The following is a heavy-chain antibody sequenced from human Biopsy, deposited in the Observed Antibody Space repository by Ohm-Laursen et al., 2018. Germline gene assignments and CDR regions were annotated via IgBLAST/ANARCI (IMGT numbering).Heavy chain of an antibody. CDR2: ISEDGTNK. D-gene: IGHD3-10*01. J-gene: IGHJ6*02. V-gene: IGHV3-30*18. CDR3: AKDRGVARTYYYYPYGMDV. Sequence: SLRLSCAASGVTFSRYGMHWVRQAPGKGLEWVASISEDGTNKYYEDSVKGRFTVSRDNSKNTLYLQMNGLRAEDTAVFYCAKDRGVARTYYYYPYGMDVWGQGTMVTVSS. CDR1: GVTFSRYG.